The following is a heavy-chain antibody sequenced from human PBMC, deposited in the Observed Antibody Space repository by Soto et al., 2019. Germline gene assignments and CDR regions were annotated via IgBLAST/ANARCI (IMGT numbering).Heavy chain of an antibody. V-gene: IGHV1-2*02. CDR3: ARDEDFDWLND. Sequence: QVQLVQSGAEVKKPGASVKVSYKASGYTFSGYYMQWVRQAPGQGLEWMGWINPNSGDTNYAQKFQGRVTMTRDTSISTAYLELSSLRSDDTAVYYCARDEDFDWLNDWGQGTLVTVSS. D-gene: IGHD3-3*01. J-gene: IGHJ5*02. CDR1: GYTFSGYY. CDR2: INPNSGDT.